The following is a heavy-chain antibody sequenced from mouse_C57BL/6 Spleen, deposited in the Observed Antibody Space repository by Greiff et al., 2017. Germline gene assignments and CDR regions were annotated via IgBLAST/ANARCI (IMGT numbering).Heavy chain of an antibody. D-gene: IGHD2-3*01. CDR1: GFNIKNTY. CDR2: IDPANGNT. V-gene: IGHV14-3*01. J-gene: IGHJ3*01. CDR3: AEGGYYVFGVAY. Sequence: VHVKQSVAELVRPGASVKLSCTASGFNIKNTYMHWVKQRPEQGLEWIGRIDPANGNTKYAPKFQGKATITADTSSNTAYLQLSSLTSEDTAIYYCAEGGYYVFGVAYWGQGTLVTVSA.